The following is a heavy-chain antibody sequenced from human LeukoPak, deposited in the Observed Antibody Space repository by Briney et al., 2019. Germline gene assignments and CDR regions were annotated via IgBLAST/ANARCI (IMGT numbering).Heavy chain of an antibody. Sequence: GGSLRLSCAASGFTFSGYGLHWVRQAPGKGLEWVAFMSYDGSHRYYADSVTGRFTISRDNSKNTLYLEMNSLRAEDTAEYYCARDPGRFGGNSYAFDMWGQGTTVTVSS. D-gene: IGHD4-23*01. CDR1: GFTFSGYG. V-gene: IGHV3-30*03. CDR2: MSYDGSHR. CDR3: ARDPGRFGGNSYAFDM. J-gene: IGHJ3*02.